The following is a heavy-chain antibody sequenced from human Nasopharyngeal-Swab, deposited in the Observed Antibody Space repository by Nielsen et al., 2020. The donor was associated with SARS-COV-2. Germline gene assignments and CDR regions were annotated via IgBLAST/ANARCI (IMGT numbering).Heavy chain of an antibody. Sequence: ASVKVSCKASGYTFTDYYMHWVRQAPGQGLEWMGRINPNSGGTNYAQKFQGRVTMTRDTSISTAYMELSRLRSDDTAVYYCARESDSSGQWYFDLWGRGTLVTVSS. V-gene: IGHV1-2*06. D-gene: IGHD6-19*01. J-gene: IGHJ2*01. CDR2: INPNSGGT. CDR1: GYTFTDYY. CDR3: ARESDSSGQWYFDL.